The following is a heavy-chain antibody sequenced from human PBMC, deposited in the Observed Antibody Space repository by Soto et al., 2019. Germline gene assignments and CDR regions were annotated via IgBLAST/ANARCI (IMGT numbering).Heavy chain of an antibody. CDR1: GVLFNTHR. Sequence: GGALRLSRAAPGVLFNTHRGHWVRPAPGKGLVWISRISPDGTTTGYAASVRGRFTFSRDNAKNTLYLQMNSLRAEDTAVYYCVRDRTTFTLFDYWGQGALVTVSS. V-gene: IGHV3-74*01. CDR2: ISPDGTTT. CDR3: VRDRTTFTLFDY. D-gene: IGHD1-7*01. J-gene: IGHJ4*02.